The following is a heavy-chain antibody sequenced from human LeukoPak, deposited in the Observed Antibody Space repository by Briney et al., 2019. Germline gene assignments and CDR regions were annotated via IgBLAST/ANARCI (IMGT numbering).Heavy chain of an antibody. Sequence: SETLSLTCTVSGGSLSSGSYYWSWLRQPPGTGLEWIGYIYCSGSTNYNPSLKSRVTISVDTSKNQFSLKLSSVTAADTAVYYCASSEWIQLWSPPYFDYWGQGTLVTVSS. CDR3: ASSEWIQLWSPPYFDY. CDR1: GGSLSSGSYY. CDR2: IYCSGST. V-gene: IGHV4-61*01. D-gene: IGHD5-18*01. J-gene: IGHJ4*02.